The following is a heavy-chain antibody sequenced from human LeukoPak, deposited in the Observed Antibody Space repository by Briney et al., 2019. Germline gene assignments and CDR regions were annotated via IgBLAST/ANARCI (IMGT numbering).Heavy chain of an antibody. J-gene: IGHJ5*02. CDR2: IIPIFGTA. CDR1: GGTFSSYA. Sequence: PQASVKVSCKASGGTFSSYAISWVRQAPGQGLEWMGGIIPIFGTANCAQKFQGRVTITTDESTSTAYMELSSLRSEDTAVYYCARGSGARVGKNWFDPWGQGTLVTVSS. CDR3: ARGSGARVGKNWFDP. D-gene: IGHD4/OR15-4a*01. V-gene: IGHV1-69*05.